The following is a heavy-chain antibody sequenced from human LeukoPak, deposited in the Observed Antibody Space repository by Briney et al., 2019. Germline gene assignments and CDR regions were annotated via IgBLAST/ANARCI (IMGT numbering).Heavy chain of an antibody. Sequence: KPSETLSLTCTVSGVSISSYYWSWLRQPAGKGLEWIGRIYTSGSTNYNPSLKSRVTMSVETSKNQFSLKLSSVTAADTAVYYCARGGYYYDSSGYYSADYWGQGTLVTVSS. CDR1: GVSISSYY. CDR3: ARGGYYYDSSGYYSADY. V-gene: IGHV4-4*07. D-gene: IGHD3-22*01. CDR2: IYTSGST. J-gene: IGHJ4*02.